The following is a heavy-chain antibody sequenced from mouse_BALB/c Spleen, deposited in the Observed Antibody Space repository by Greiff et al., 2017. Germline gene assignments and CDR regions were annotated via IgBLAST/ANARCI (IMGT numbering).Heavy chain of an antibody. V-gene: IGHV2-2*02. Sequence: QVQLKESGPGLVQPSQSLSITCTVSGFSLTSYGVHWVRQSPGKGLEWLGVIWSGGSTDYNAAFISRLSISKDNSKSQVFFKMNSLQANDTAIYYCARNSDYYGSSSYWYFEVWGAGTTVTVSS. CDR3: ARNSDYYGSSSYWYFEV. J-gene: IGHJ1*01. D-gene: IGHD1-1*01. CDR2: IWSGGST. CDR1: GFSLTSYG.